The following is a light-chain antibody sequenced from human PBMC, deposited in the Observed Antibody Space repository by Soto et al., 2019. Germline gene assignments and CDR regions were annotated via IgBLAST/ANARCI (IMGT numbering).Light chain of an antibody. CDR1: TSNIGAGHG. J-gene: IGLJ2*01. CDR2: GNS. CDR3: QSYDRSLTCVV. V-gene: IGLV1-40*01. Sequence: QPVLTQPPSVSGAPGQRVTISCTGSTSNIGAGHGVHWYQHLPGTAPKLLMYGNSIRPSGVPDRFSGSKSGTSASLAITGLQAEDEADYYCQSYDRSLTCVVFGGGTQLTVL.